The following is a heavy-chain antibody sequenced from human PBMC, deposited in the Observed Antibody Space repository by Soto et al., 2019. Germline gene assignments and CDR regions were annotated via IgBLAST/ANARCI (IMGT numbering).Heavy chain of an antibody. CDR3: ARGSEGDYLHTFDY. D-gene: IGHD4-17*01. J-gene: IGHJ4*02. Sequence: QVQLVQSGAEVKKPGSSVKVSCKASGGTFSSYAISWVRQAPGQGLEWMGGIIPIFGTANYAQKFQGRVTITADESTSTADMELSSLRSEDTAVYYCARGSEGDYLHTFDYWGQGTLVTVSS. CDR1: GGTFSSYA. V-gene: IGHV1-69*01. CDR2: IIPIFGTA.